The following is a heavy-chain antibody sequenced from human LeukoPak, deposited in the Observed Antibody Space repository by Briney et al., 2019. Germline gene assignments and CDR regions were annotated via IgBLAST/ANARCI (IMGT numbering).Heavy chain of an antibody. D-gene: IGHD3-22*01. CDR2: HDPEEGKT. Sequence: ASVKVSCKVVDHTLMQVAIHWVRQPPGKGPEWMGGHDPEEGKTIYAQKFQHRLTMTEDTSTDTAYMQLGSLRSADTALYFCVTMKQDRFDSRGPFDFWGQGSLVIVSS. CDR3: VTMKQDRFDSRGPFDF. V-gene: IGHV1-24*01. CDR1: DHTLMQVA. J-gene: IGHJ4*02.